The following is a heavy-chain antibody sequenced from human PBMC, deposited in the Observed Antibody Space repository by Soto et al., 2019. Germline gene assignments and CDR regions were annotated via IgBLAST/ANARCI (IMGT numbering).Heavy chain of an antibody. CDR3: ASIVVVPAATSREDYYYGMDV. D-gene: IGHD2-2*01. Sequence: SETLSLTCTVSGGSISSGDYYWSWIRQPPGKGLEWIGYIYYSGSTYYNPSLKSRVTISVDTSKNQFSLKLSSVTAADTAVYYCASIVVVPAATSREDYYYGMDVWGQGTTVTVSS. J-gene: IGHJ6*02. V-gene: IGHV4-30-4*01. CDR1: GGSISSGDYY. CDR2: IYYSGST.